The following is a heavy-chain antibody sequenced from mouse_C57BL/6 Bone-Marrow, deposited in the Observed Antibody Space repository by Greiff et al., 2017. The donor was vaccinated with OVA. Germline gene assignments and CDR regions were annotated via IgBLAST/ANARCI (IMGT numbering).Heavy chain of an antibody. D-gene: IGHD1-1*01. CDR1: GYTFTSYW. CDR2: IYPGSGST. CDR3: AGITTVVEGAWFAY. J-gene: IGHJ3*01. Sequence: QVQLQQPGAELVKPGASVKMSCKASGYTFTSYWITWVKQRPGQGLEWIGDIYPGSGSTNYNEKFKSKATLTVDTSSSTAYMQLSSLTSEDSAVYYCAGITTVVEGAWFAYWGQGTLVTVSA. V-gene: IGHV1-55*01.